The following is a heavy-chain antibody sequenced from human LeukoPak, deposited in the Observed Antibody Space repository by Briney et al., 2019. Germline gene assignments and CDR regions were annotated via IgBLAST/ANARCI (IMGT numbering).Heavy chain of an antibody. CDR1: GDSISSGDYY. J-gene: IGHJ4*02. D-gene: IGHD3-9*01. CDR2: ISSSGST. CDR3: TSESYDILTGYYF. V-gene: IGHV4-61*02. Sequence: SETLSLTCTVYGDSISSGDYYWSWIRQPAGKGLEWIGRISSSGSTNYNPSLKSRVTISVDTFKNQFSLKLSSVTAADTAVYYCTSESYDILTGYYFWGQGTLVTVSS.